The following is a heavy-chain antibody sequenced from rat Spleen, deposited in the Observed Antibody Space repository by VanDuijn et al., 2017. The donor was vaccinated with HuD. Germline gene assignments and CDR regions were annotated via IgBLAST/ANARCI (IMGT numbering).Heavy chain of an antibody. D-gene: IGHD3-8*01. CDR1: GFTFSNYD. J-gene: IGHJ3*01. CDR2: INYNGSST. V-gene: IGHV5-29*01. CDR3: ARVILAY. Sequence: EVQLVESGGGLVQPGRSMKLSCTASGFTFSNYDMAWVRQAPTKGLEWVATINYNGSSTYYRDSVKGRFTISSDNAKSPLYLQMDGLRSEDTATYYFARVILAYWGQGTLVTVSS.